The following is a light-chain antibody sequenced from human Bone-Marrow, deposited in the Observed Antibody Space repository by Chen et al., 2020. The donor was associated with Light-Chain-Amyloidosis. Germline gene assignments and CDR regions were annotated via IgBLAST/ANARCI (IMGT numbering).Light chain of an antibody. V-gene: IGLV2-23*02. CDR1: RSDVGNYNL. CDR3: GSYAGRNTVV. J-gene: IGLJ2*01. Sequence: QSALTQPASVSGSPGQSITISCTGSRSDVGNYNLVSCYQQYPGKAPKLMIFEVNKRPSGVSNRFSGSKSGNTASLTISGLLAEDEADYHCGSYAGRNTVVFGGGTKLTVL. CDR2: EVN.